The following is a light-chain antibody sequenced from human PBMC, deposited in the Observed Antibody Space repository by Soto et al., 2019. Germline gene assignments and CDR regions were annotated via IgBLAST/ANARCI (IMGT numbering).Light chain of an antibody. J-gene: IGKJ2*01. Sequence: DSQLTQSPSFLSASVGDRVTITCRASQGISTYLAWYLQRPGKAPKLLIYGASTLQRGVPSRFSGSGSGTEFTITISSLQPEDFGTYYCQQLNSDWYAFGQGTTLEIQ. CDR2: GAS. V-gene: IGKV1-9*01. CDR3: QQLNSDWYA. CDR1: QGISTY.